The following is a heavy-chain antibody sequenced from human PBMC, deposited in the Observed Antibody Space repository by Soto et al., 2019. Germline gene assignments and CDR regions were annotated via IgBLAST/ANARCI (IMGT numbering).Heavy chain of an antibody. CDR2: INHSGCT. V-gene: IGHV4-34*01. J-gene: IGHJ4*02. CDR3: ARDKITGLFDY. D-gene: IGHD2-8*02. CDR1: GGSFSGYY. Sequence: SETLSLTWAVYGGSFSGYYWTWIRQPPGTGLEWIGEINHSGCTNYNPSLKSRVTISVDTSKNQFSLKLTSVTAADTAVYYCARDKITGLFDYWGQGTLVTVSS.